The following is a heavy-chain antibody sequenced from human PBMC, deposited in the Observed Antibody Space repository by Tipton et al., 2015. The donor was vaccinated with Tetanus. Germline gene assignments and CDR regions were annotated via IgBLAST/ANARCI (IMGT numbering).Heavy chain of an antibody. CDR3: ARGVTDGYNRRFDY. CDR2: ISNGNT. Sequence: TLSLTCTVTRGPISSYYWSWIRQPVGKGLEWIGHISNGNTDYTPSLKSRVTLSVDTSTNQFSMKLRSVTAADTAVYYCARGVTDGYNRRFDYWGQGTLVAVS. CDR1: RGPISSYY. D-gene: IGHD5-24*01. V-gene: IGHV4-4*07. J-gene: IGHJ4*02.